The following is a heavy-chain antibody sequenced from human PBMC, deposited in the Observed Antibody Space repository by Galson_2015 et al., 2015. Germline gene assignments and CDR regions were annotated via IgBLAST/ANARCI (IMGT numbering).Heavy chain of an antibody. J-gene: IGHJ6*03. CDR3: ARARFEVYDGYYYYYMDV. Sequence: SLRLSCAASGFTVSSNYMSWVRQAPGKGLECVSVIYSGGSTYYADSVKGRFTISRDKSRNTVYLQVSSLRAEDTAVYYCARARFEVYDGYYYYYMDVWGKGTTVTVSS. CDR2: IYSGGST. CDR1: GFTVSSNY. V-gene: IGHV3-53*01. D-gene: IGHD3-22*01.